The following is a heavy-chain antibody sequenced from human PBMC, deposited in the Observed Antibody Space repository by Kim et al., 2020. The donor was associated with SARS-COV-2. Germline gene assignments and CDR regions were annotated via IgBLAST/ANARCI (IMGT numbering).Heavy chain of an antibody. Sequence: SETLSLTCTVSGGSISSGGYYWSWIRQHPGKGLEWIGYIYYSGSTYYNPSLKSRVTISVDTSKNQFSLKLSSVTAADTAVYYCARGHHYDSSGYSGYGVFDIWGQGTMVTVSS. CDR3: ARGHHYDSSGYSGYGVFDI. J-gene: IGHJ3*02. CDR1: GGSISSGGYY. V-gene: IGHV4-31*03. D-gene: IGHD3-22*01. CDR2: IYYSGST.